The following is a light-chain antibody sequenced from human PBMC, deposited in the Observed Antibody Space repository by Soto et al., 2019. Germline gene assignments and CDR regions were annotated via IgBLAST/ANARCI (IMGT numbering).Light chain of an antibody. CDR2: GAS. CDR3: HQANSFPLT. Sequence: EILMTQSPDTLSVSPLGITTLSFMPSQSVSSNLAWYQQKPGQAPRLLIYGASTRATGIPARFSGSGSGTEFTLTISSLQSEDYAVYYCHQANSFPLTFGPGTKVDIK. J-gene: IGKJ3*01. V-gene: IGKV3-15*01. CDR1: QSVSSN.